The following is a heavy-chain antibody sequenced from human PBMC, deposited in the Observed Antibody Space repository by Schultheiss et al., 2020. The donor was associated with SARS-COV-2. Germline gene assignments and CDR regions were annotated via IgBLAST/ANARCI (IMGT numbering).Heavy chain of an antibody. Sequence: SETLSLTCAVSGGSISSSNWWSWVRQPPGKGLEWIGEIYHSGSTNYNPSLKSRVTISVDKSKNQFSLKLSSVTAADTAVYYCAREPTTGTTYYYYMDVWGKGTTVTVSS. CDR2: IYHSGST. CDR1: GGSISSSNW. V-gene: IGHV4-4*02. D-gene: IGHD1-1*01. CDR3: AREPTTGTTYYYYMDV. J-gene: IGHJ6*03.